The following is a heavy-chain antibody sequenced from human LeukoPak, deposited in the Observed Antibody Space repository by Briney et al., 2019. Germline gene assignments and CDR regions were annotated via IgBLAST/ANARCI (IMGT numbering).Heavy chain of an antibody. CDR1: GGSFSGYY. J-gene: IGHJ6*02. CDR3: ARSLEPYYYYYGMDV. V-gene: IGHV4-34*01. CDR2: INHSGST. D-gene: IGHD1-1*01. Sequence: PSETLSLTCAVYGGSFSGYYWSWIRQPPGKGLEWIGEINHSGSTNYNPSLKSRVSISVDTSKNHFSLKLSSVTAADTAVYFCARSLEPYYYYYGMDVWGQGTTVTVSS.